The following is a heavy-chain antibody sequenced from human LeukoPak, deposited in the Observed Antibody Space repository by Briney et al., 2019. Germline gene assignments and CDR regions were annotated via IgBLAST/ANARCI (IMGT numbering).Heavy chain of an antibody. CDR1: GFTFSSYG. CDR3: ARRAGDYSHPYDY. D-gene: IGHD3-22*01. J-gene: IGHJ4*02. Sequence: GGTLRLSCAASGFTFSSYGMSWVRQAPGQGLEWVSAISGSGGSTYYADSVKGRFTISRDNSKNTLYLQMNSLRDEDTAVYYCARRAGDYSHPYDYWGQGTLVTVSS. V-gene: IGHV3-23*01. CDR2: ISGSGGST.